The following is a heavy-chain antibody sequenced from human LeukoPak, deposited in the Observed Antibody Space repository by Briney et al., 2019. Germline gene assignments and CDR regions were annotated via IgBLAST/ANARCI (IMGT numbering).Heavy chain of an antibody. Sequence: GGSLRLSCAASGFTFSSYNMNWVRQAPGKGLEWVSTISSSGGSTHYADSVKGRFTISRDNAKNSLYLQMNSLRAEDTAVYYCARRDGDSSGYVDAFDIWGQGTMVTVSS. CDR2: ISSSGGST. V-gene: IGHV3-21*01. D-gene: IGHD3-22*01. J-gene: IGHJ3*02. CDR1: GFTFSSYN. CDR3: ARRDGDSSGYVDAFDI.